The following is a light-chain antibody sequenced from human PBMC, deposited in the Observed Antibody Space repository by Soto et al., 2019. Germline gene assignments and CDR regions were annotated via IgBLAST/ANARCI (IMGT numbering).Light chain of an antibody. CDR2: RAS. J-gene: IGKJ1*01. CDR3: QQYDTYWT. Sequence: DIQMTQSPSTLSASVGDRVTITCRASQSISNWLAWYQQKAGKAPKLLIYRASSLQGGVPSRFTGSGSGTEFTLTISSLQPYDFATYYCQQYDTYWTFGQGTKVVIK. V-gene: IGKV1-5*03. CDR1: QSISNW.